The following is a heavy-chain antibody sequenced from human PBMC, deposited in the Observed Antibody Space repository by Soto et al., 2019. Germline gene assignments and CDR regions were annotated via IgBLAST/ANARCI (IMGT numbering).Heavy chain of an antibody. D-gene: IGHD6-13*01. CDR3: ARGPGTQYYFDY. CDR1: GGSISSYY. V-gene: IGHV4-59*01. CDR2: IYYSGST. Sequence: SETLSLTGTVSGGSISSYYWSWIRQPPGKGLEWIGYIYYSGSTNYNPSLKSRVTISVDTSKNQFSLKLSSVTAADTAVYYCARGPGTQYYFDYWGQGTLVTVSS. J-gene: IGHJ4*02.